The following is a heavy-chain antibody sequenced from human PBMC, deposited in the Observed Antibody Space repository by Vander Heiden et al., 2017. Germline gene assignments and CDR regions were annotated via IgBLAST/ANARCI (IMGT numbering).Heavy chain of an antibody. J-gene: IGHJ4*02. V-gene: IGHV3-9*01. Sequence: EVQLVESGGGLVQPGRSLRLSCAASGFTFDDYAMHWVRQAPGKGLEWVSGIRWNSGSIGYADSVKGRFTISRDNAKNSLYLQMNSLRAEDTALYYCATLGTWGQGTLVTVSS. D-gene: IGHD7-27*01. CDR3: ATLGT. CDR2: IRWNSGSI. CDR1: GFTFDDYA.